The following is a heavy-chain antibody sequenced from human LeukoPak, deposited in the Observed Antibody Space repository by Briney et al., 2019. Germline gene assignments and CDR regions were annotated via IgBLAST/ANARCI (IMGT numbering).Heavy chain of an antibody. CDR2: ISGNSRYI. V-gene: IGHV3-21*06. CDR1: GFTFSSYS. D-gene: IGHD6-13*01. CDR3: ARVAEAAAFDS. Sequence: GGSLRLSCATSGFTFSSYSMTWVRQAPGKGLEWVSSISGNSRYIYYADSMRGRFTISRDNAKNSLYLQMNSLKPEDTAVYYCARVAEAAAFDSWGQGTLVTVSS. J-gene: IGHJ4*02.